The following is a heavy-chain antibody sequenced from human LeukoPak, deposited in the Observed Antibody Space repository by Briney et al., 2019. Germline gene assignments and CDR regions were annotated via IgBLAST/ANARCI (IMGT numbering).Heavy chain of an antibody. CDR3: ARAGLYDDAFDI. CDR1: GYTFTSYD. J-gene: IGHJ3*02. CDR2: MNPNSGNT. V-gene: IGHV1-8*01. D-gene: IGHD2-8*01. Sequence: ASVTVSCKASGYTFTSYDINWVRQATGQGLEWMGWMNPNSGNTGYAQKFQGRVTMTRNTSISTAYMELSSLRSEDTAVYYCARAGLYDDAFDIWGQGTMVTVSS.